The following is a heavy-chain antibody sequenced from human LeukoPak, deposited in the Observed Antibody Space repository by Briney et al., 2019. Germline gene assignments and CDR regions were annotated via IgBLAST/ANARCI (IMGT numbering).Heavy chain of an antibody. V-gene: IGHV1-2*04. D-gene: IGHD3-22*01. J-gene: IGHJ4*02. Sequence: GASVKVSCKASGYTFTGYYMHWVRQAPGQGLEWMGWINPNSGRTNYAQKFQGWVTMTRDTSISTAYMELSRLRSDDTAVYYCARDRYDSHFDYWGQGTLVTVSS. CDR3: ARDRYDSHFDY. CDR1: GYTFTGYY. CDR2: INPNSGRT.